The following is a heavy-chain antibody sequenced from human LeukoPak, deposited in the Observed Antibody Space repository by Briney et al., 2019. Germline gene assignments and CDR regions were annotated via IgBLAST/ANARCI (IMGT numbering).Heavy chain of an antibody. CDR1: GGSISSYY. V-gene: IGHV4-4*07. D-gene: IGHD1-14*01. CDR3: ARGSNHHRCYFGMDV. Sequence: KPSETLSLTCTVSGGSISSYYWSWIRQPAGKGLEWIGRIYTSGSTNYNPSLKSRVTMSVDTSKNQFSLKLSSVTAADTAVYYCARGSNHHRCYFGMDVWGQGTTVTISS. J-gene: IGHJ6*02. CDR2: IYTSGST.